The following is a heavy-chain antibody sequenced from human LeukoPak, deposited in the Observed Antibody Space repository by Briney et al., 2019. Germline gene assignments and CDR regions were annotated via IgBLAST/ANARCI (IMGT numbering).Heavy chain of an antibody. D-gene: IGHD6-19*01. CDR1: GYTFTSYG. V-gene: IGHV1-18*01. CDR3: ARFDPTREKNIAVARVFDY. CDR2: ISAYNGNT. Sequence: ASVKVSCKASGYTFTSYGISWVRQAPGQGLEWMGWISAYNGNTNYAQKLQGRVTMTTDTSTSTAYMELRSLRSDDTAVYYCARFDPTREKNIAVARVFDYWGQGTLVTVSS. J-gene: IGHJ4*02.